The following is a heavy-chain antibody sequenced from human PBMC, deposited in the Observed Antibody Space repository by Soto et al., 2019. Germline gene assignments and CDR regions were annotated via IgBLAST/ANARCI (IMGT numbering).Heavy chain of an antibody. CDR2: ISYDGSNK. D-gene: IGHD3-10*01. J-gene: IGHJ6*02. Sequence: GGSLRLSCVASGFTFSNYGMHWVRQAPGKGLEWVAVISYDGSNKYYADSVKGRFTISRDDSTNTPFLQMNSLTPEDTAVYYCARDGPYYYASRMDVWGQGTTVTVSS. V-gene: IGHV3-30*03. CDR1: GFTFSNYG. CDR3: ARDGPYYYASRMDV.